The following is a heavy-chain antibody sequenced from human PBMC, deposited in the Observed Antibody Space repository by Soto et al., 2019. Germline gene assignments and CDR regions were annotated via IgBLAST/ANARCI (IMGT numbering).Heavy chain of an antibody. CDR1: GFSFRAFA. J-gene: IGHJ4*02. D-gene: IGHD6-19*01. Sequence: VQLVESGGGLFQPGGSLRPFCAASGFSFRAFAMSWVRQAPGKGLEWVVGISDSGATTYYADSVRGRFTISRDNSRNQVFLQLNYLRAEDTASEYCAREDTGSGALDYWGQGTLVTVSS. V-gene: IGHV3-23*04. CDR2: ISDSGATT. CDR3: AREDTGSGALDY.